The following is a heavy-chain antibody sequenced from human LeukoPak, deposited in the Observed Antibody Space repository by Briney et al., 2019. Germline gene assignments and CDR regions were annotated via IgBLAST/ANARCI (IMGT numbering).Heavy chain of an antibody. Sequence: GSRRLSCAASGFTFTNYEMNWVRQAPGKGLEWVSYISSSGSSVYYADSVKGRFTISRDNAKNSVYLQMNSLRAEDTAVYYCASQWFGDFYFDYWGQGTLVTVSS. J-gene: IGHJ4*02. CDR1: GFTFTNYE. CDR2: ISSSGSSV. V-gene: IGHV3-48*03. CDR3: ASQWFGDFYFDY. D-gene: IGHD3-10*01.